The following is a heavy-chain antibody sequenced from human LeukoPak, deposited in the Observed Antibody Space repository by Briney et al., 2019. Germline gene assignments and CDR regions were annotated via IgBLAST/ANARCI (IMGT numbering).Heavy chain of an antibody. V-gene: IGHV4-38-2*02. CDR3: SGGSIYDSRGIDP. D-gene: IGHD3-22*01. Sequence: SETLSLTCTVSGYTISSDDYCTWLRHPPRRVLEWIGSIYHSGSTYYNPSIKRRVTISIDTSNNHFSLKVNSVTAADTAVYYCSGGSIYDSRGIDPWGQGTLVTVSS. CDR2: IYHSGST. CDR1: GYTISSDDY. J-gene: IGHJ5*02.